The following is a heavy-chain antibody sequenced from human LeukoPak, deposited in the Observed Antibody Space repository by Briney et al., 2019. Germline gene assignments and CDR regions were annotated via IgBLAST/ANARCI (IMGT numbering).Heavy chain of an antibody. J-gene: IGHJ6*03. V-gene: IGHV3-23*01. D-gene: IGHD1-26*01. CDR2: ISGSGGST. Sequence: PGGSLRLSCAASGFTFSSYAMSWVRQAPGKGLEWVSAISGSGGSTYYADSVKGRFTISRDNSKNTLYLQMNSLRAEDTAVYYCAKDRFSGSYPLYYYYYMDVWGKGTTVTVSS. CDR1: GFTFSSYA. CDR3: AKDRFSGSYPLYYYYYMDV.